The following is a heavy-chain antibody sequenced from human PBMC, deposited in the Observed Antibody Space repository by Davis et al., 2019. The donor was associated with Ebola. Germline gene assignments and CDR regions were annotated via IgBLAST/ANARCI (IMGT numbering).Heavy chain of an antibody. V-gene: IGHV3-7*03. CDR2: IKEDGSEK. J-gene: IGHJ6*04. D-gene: IGHD6-19*01. CDR3: ARGVSSGWSMDV. CDR1: GFTFRSYW. Sequence: LSLTCAASGFTFRSYWMSWVRQAPGKGLEWVAKIKEDGSEKLEVDSVKGRFTISRDNAKNSLYLQVNSLRAEDTAVYYCARGVSSGWSMDVWGKGTTVIVSS.